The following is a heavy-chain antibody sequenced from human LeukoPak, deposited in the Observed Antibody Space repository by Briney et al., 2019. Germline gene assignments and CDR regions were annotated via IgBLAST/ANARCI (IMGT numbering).Heavy chain of an antibody. CDR3: ARGATYYYGSGSYYRPYYFDY. Sequence: GGSLRLSCAASGFTVSSNYMSWGRQAPRKGLEWVSVIYSGGSTYYADSVKGRFTISRDNSKNTLYLQMNSLRAEDTAVYYCARGATYYYGSGSYYRPYYFDYWGQGTLVTVSS. D-gene: IGHD3-10*01. CDR1: GFTVSSNY. V-gene: IGHV3-53*01. J-gene: IGHJ4*02. CDR2: IYSGGST.